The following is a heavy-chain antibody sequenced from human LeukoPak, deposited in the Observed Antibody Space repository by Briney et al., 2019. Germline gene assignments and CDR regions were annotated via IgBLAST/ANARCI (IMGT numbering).Heavy chain of an antibody. CDR3: ARARTQLPPPDY. V-gene: IGHV4-30-4*01. CDR1: GGSISSGGYY. D-gene: IGHD2-2*01. Sequence: SETLSLTCTVSGGSISSGGYYWSWIRQPPGKGLEWIGYIYYSGSTYYNPSLKSRVTISVDTSKNQFSLKLSSVTAADTAVYYCARARTQLPPPDYWGQGTLVTVSS. J-gene: IGHJ4*02. CDR2: IYYSGST.